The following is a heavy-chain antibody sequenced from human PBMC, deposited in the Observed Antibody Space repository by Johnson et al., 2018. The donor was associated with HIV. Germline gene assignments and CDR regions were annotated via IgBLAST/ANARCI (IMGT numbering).Heavy chain of an antibody. D-gene: IGHD3-10*01. J-gene: IGHJ3*02. V-gene: IGHV3-66*01. CDR1: GFTVSSNY. Sequence: MQLVESGGGLVQPGGSLRLSCAASGFTVSSNYMSWVRQAPGKGLEWVSVIYSGGSTYYADSVKGRFTISRDNSKNSLYLQMNSLRAEDTAVYYCARAHYGSGSLDIWGQGTMVTVSS. CDR3: ARAHYGSGSLDI. CDR2: IYSGGST.